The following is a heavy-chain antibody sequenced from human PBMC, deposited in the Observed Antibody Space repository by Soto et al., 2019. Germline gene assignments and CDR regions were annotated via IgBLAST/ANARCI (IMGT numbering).Heavy chain of an antibody. V-gene: IGHV3-30-3*01. D-gene: IGHD1-20*01. CDR2: ISYDGSNK. J-gene: IGHJ3*02. CDR3: ARDITVDAFDI. CDR1: GFTFSSYA. Sequence: PWGSLRLSCAASGFTFSSYAMHWVRQAPGKGLEWVAVISYDGSNKYYADSVKGRFTISRDNSKNTLYLQMNSLRAEDTAVYYCARDITVDAFDIWGQGTMVTVSS.